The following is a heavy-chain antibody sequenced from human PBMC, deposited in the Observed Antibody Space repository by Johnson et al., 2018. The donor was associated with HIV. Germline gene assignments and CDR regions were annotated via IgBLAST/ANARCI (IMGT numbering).Heavy chain of an antibody. J-gene: IGHJ3*02. CDR2: ISYDGSNE. CDR3: AKGGIDAFDI. V-gene: IGHV3-30*04. D-gene: IGHD6-25*01. Sequence: QVQLVESGGGVVQPGRSLRLSCAPSGFTFSSYAMHWVRQDPGQGLEWVAVISYDGSNEYYADSVKGRFTISRDNSKNTVYLEMNSLRAEDTAVYYCAKGGIDAFDIWGQGTMVTVSS. CDR1: GFTFSSYA.